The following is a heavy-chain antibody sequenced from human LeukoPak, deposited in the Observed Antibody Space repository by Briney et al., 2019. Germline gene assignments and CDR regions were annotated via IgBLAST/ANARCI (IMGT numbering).Heavy chain of an antibody. V-gene: IGHV3-23*01. D-gene: IGHD3-22*01. Sequence: GSLRLSCAASGFTFSSYAMSWVRQAPGKGLEWVSAISGSGGSTYYADSVKGRFTISRDNSKNTLYLQMNSLRAEDTAVYYCAKDKAPYYYDSSGYYAPHNWFDPWGQGTLVTVSS. CDR1: GFTFSSYA. CDR2: ISGSGGST. CDR3: AKDKAPYYYDSSGYYAPHNWFDP. J-gene: IGHJ5*02.